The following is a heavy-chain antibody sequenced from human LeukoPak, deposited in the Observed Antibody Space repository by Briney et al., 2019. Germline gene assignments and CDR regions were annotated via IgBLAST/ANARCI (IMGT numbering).Heavy chain of an antibody. V-gene: IGHV4-4*07. J-gene: IGHJ4*02. Sequence: PSETLSLTCTVSGGSISSYYWSWIRQPAGEGLEWIGRIYTSGSTNYNPSLKSRVTMSVDTSKNQFSLKLSSVTAADTAVYYCARDSSYSGYDFFYYWGQGTLVTVSS. CDR1: GGSISSYY. CDR2: IYTSGST. D-gene: IGHD5-12*01. CDR3: ARDSSYSGYDFFYY.